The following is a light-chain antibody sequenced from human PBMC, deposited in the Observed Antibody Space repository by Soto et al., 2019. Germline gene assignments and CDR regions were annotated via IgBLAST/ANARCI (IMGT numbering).Light chain of an antibody. CDR3: SSYAGSNTVV. J-gene: IGLJ2*01. CDR1: SSDVGGYNF. Sequence: QSALTQPPSASGSPGQSVTISCTGTSSDVGGYNFVSWYQQHPGKAPKLMIYEVSERPSGVPDRFSGSKSGNTASLTVSGLQAEDEADYYCSSYAGSNTVVFGGGIKLTVL. V-gene: IGLV2-8*01. CDR2: EVS.